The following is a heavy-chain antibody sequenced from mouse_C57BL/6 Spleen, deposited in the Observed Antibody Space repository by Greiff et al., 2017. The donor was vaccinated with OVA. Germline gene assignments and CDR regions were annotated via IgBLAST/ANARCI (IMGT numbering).Heavy chain of an antibody. D-gene: IGHD2-2*01. CDR3: ARGGYDGFAY. J-gene: IGHJ3*01. Sequence: EVKLMESGGGLVKPGGSLKLSCAASGFTFSSYAMSWVRQTPEKRLEWVATISDGGSYTYYPDNVKGRFTISRDNAKNNLYLQMSHLKSEDTAMYYCARGGYDGFAYWGQGTLVTVSA. CDR2: ISDGGSYT. CDR1: GFTFSSYA. V-gene: IGHV5-4*03.